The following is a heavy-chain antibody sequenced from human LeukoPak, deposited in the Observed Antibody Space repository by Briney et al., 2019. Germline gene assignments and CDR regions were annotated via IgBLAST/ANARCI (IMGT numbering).Heavy chain of an antibody. V-gene: IGHV4-39*01. Sequence: SETLSLTCTVSGGSISSSSYYWGWIRQPPGKGLEWIGSIYYSGSTYYNPSLKSRVTISVDTSKNQFSLKLSSVTAADTAVYYFARTTPVTAGIDYWGQGTLVTVSS. CDR1: GGSISSSSYY. D-gene: IGHD3-10*01. CDR2: IYYSGST. CDR3: ARTTPVTAGIDY. J-gene: IGHJ4*02.